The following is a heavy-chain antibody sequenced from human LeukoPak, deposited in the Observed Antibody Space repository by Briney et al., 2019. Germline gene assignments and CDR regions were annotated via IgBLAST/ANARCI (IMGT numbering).Heavy chain of an antibody. CDR1: GGSISSGDYY. D-gene: IGHD2-15*01. Sequence: SQTLSLTFTVSGGSISSGDYYWSWIRQPPGKGLEWIGYIYYSGSTYYNPSLKSRVTISVDTSKNQFSLKLSSVTAADTAVYYCAREGSNSSPFDYWGQGTLVTVSS. CDR3: AREGSNSSPFDY. J-gene: IGHJ4*02. V-gene: IGHV4-30-4*01. CDR2: IYYSGST.